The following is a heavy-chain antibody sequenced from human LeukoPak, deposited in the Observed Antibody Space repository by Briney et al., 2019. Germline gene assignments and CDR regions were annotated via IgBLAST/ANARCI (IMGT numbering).Heavy chain of an antibody. CDR1: GFTFSSYS. Sequence: GGSLRLSCAASGFTFSSYSMNWVRQAPGKGLEWVSSISSSSSYIYYADSVKGRFTISRDNAKNSLYLQMNSLGAEDTAVYYCAKEDSYPRKEDYWGQGTPVTVSS. D-gene: IGHD5-18*01. J-gene: IGHJ4*02. CDR2: ISSSSSYI. V-gene: IGHV3-21*04. CDR3: AKEDSYPRKEDY.